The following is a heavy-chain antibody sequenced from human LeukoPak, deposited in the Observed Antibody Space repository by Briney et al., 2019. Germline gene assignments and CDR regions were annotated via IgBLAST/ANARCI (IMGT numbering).Heavy chain of an antibody. CDR3: ARGWLAETTVVTPYNY. Sequence: GASVKVSCKASGGTFSSHDISWVRQAPGQGLEWMGGITPIFGTAKYAQKFQGRVTITAVESMSTAYMELSSLRSEDTAVYYCARGWLAETTVVTPYNYWGQGTLVTVSS. V-gene: IGHV1-69*13. CDR2: ITPIFGTA. CDR1: GGTFSSHD. J-gene: IGHJ4*02. D-gene: IGHD4-23*01.